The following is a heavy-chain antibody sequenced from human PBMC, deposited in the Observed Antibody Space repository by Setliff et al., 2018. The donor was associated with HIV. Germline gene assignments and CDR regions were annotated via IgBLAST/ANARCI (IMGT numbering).Heavy chain of an antibody. CDR1: GYTFTGYY. D-gene: IGHD2-21*02. J-gene: IGHJ1*01. CDR2: INPNSGGT. V-gene: IGHV1-2*06. Sequence: GASVKDSCKASGYTFTGYYMHWVRQAPGQGLEWMGRINPNSGGTNYAQKFQGRVTMTRDTSISTAYMELRSLTSDDTAVYYCARDQGVVTRACWHWGQGTLVTVSS. CDR3: ARDQGVVTRACWH.